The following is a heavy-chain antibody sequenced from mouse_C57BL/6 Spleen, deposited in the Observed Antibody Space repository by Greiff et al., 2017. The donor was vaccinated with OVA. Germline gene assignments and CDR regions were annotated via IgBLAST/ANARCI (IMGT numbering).Heavy chain of an antibody. CDR3: TIYSNYLYFDY. V-gene: IGHV1-15*01. J-gene: IGHJ2*01. CDR1: GYTFTDYE. D-gene: IGHD2-5*01. CDR2: IDPDTGGT. Sequence: QVQLKQSGAELVRPGASVTLSCKASGYTFTDYEMHWVKQTPVHGLEWIGAIDPDTGGTAYNQKFKGKAILTADKSSSTAYMELRSLTSEDSAVYYCTIYSNYLYFDYWGQGTTLTVSS.